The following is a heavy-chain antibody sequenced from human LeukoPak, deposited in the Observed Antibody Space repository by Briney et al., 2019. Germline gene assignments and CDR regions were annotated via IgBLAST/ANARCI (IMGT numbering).Heavy chain of an antibody. CDR2: VYPGDSET. CDR3: ASYGSGEIPLKY. Sequence: GESLKISWQGSGYSFTSYWIGWVRQMPGRGLECMGIVYPGDSETRYSPSFQGQVTISADKSISTAYLQWSSLKASDTAMYYCASYGSGEIPLKYWGQGTLVTVSS. D-gene: IGHD3-10*01. J-gene: IGHJ4*02. V-gene: IGHV5-51*01. CDR1: GYSFTSYW.